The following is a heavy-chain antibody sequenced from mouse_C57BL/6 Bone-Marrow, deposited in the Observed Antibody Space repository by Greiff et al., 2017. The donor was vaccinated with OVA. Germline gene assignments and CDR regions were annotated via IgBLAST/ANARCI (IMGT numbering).Heavy chain of an antibody. CDR3: ARGGWDWYFDV. D-gene: IGHD3-3*01. Sequence: EVKVVESEGGLVQPGSSMKLSCTASGFTFSDYYMAWVRQVPEKGLEWVANINHDGSSTYYLDSLKSRFTISRDNAKNILYLQMSSLKSEDTATYYCARGGWDWYFDVWGTGTTVIVSS. J-gene: IGHJ1*03. CDR1: GFTFSDYY. V-gene: IGHV5-16*01. CDR2: INHDGSST.